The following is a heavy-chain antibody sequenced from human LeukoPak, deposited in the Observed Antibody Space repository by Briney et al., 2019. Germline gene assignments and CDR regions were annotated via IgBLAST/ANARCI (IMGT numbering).Heavy chain of an antibody. CDR2: INHSGST. CDR3: ARVDYYYGSGSYYNPVIDP. V-gene: IGHV4-39*07. CDR1: GGSISSSSYY. Sequence: PSETLSLTCTVSGGSISSSSYYWGWIRQPPGKGLEWIGDINHSGSTNYSPSLKSRVTISVDTSKNQFSLKLSSVTAADTAVYYCARVDYYYGSGSYYNPVIDPWGQGTLVTVSS. J-gene: IGHJ5*02. D-gene: IGHD3-10*01.